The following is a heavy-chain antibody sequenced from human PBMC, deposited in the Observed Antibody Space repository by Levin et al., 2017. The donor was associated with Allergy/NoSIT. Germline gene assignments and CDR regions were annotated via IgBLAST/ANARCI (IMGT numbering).Heavy chain of an antibody. J-gene: IGHJ4*02. D-gene: IGHD1-1*01. CDR2: IRDSDNST. Sequence: SGESLKISCSASGFTFSTYTMNWVRQAPGKGLEWVSSIRDSDNSTYYADSVKGRFTISRDNAKNSVHLQMNSLRGEDTAVYYCARGGNWNPPWLYDYWGQGSLVMVSS. V-gene: IGHV3-21*01. CDR1: GFTFSTYT. CDR3: ARGGNWNPPWLYDY.